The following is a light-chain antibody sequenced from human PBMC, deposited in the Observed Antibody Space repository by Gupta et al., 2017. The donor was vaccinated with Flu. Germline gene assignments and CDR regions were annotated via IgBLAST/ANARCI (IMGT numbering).Light chain of an antibody. V-gene: IGLV6-57*01. J-gene: IGLJ2*01. CDR3: QTYDNTWV. CDR2: EVN. CDR1: SGSIASNY. Sequence: CILSQLHSVPDSSGSPVTISCIRCSGSIASNYVQWYQLRPGTSPTTVIYEVNRRPSGVPDRFSGSVDSSSNSASLSVSGLKTEDEADYYCQTYDNTWVFGVGTKLTVL.